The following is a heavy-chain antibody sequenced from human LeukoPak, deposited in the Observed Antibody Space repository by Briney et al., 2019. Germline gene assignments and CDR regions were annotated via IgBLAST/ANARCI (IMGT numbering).Heavy chain of an antibody. Sequence: GGSLRLSCAASGFTFSNAWMSWVRQAPGKGLEWVGRIKSKTDGGTTDYAAPVKGRFTISRDDSKNTLYLQMNSLKTEDTAVYYCTTDDPDYGGNSDLGIDYWGQGTLVTVSS. CDR3: TTDDPDYGGNSDLGIDY. V-gene: IGHV3-15*01. J-gene: IGHJ4*02. D-gene: IGHD4-23*01. CDR2: IKSKTDGGTT. CDR1: GFTFSNAW.